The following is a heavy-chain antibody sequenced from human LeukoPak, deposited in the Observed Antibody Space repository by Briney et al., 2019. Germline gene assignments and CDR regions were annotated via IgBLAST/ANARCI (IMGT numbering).Heavy chain of an antibody. Sequence: SETLSLTCSVSGYSISSGYYWGWIRQPPGKGLEWIGSIYQSGSTYYNPSLKSRITISVDTSRNQFSLKLSSVTAADTAVYYCARERYYDSSGYPLLDYWGQGTLVTVSS. J-gene: IGHJ4*02. V-gene: IGHV4-38-2*02. CDR3: ARERYYDSSGYPLLDY. CDR1: GYSISSGYY. CDR2: IYQSGST. D-gene: IGHD3-22*01.